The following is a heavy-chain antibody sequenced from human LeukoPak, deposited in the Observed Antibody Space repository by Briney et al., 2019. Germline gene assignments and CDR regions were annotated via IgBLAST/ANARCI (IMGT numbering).Heavy chain of an antibody. D-gene: IGHD2-15*01. CDR2: IIPIFGTA. Sequence: ASVKVSCKASGYTFTAYYIHWVRQAPGQGLEWMGRIIPIFGTANYAQKFQGRVTITADKSTSTAYMELSSLRSEDTAVYYCARDLRRRDCSGGSCYSDAFDIWGQGTMVTISS. CDR3: ARDLRRRDCSGGSCYSDAFDI. CDR1: GYTFTAYY. V-gene: IGHV1-69*06. J-gene: IGHJ3*02.